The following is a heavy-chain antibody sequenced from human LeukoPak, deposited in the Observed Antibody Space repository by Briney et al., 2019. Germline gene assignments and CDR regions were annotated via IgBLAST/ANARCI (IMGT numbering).Heavy chain of an antibody. CDR1: GGSISSYY. CDR3: ARRRGAPSYDSSGYYYYYGMDV. D-gene: IGHD3-22*01. J-gene: IGHJ6*02. CDR2: ICCSGST. V-gene: IGHV4-59*08. Sequence: SETLSLTCTVSGGSISSYYWSWIRQPPGKGLEWIGYICCSGSTNYNPSLKSRVTISVDTSKNQFSLKLSSVTAADTAVYYCARRRGAPSYDSSGYYYYYGMDVWGQGTTVTVSS.